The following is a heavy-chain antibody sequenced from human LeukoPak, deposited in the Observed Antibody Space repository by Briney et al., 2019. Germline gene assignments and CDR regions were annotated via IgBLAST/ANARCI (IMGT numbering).Heavy chain of an antibody. Sequence: GGSLRLSCAASGFTFSSYGMHWVRQAPGKGLEWVAVISYDGSNKYYADSVKGRFTISRDNSKNTLHLQMNSLRAEDTAVYYCAKDGDSGSYRNKFSLDYWGQGTLVTVSS. J-gene: IGHJ4*02. CDR2: ISYDGSNK. CDR3: AKDGDSGSYRNKFSLDY. CDR1: GFTFSSYG. D-gene: IGHD1-26*01. V-gene: IGHV3-30*18.